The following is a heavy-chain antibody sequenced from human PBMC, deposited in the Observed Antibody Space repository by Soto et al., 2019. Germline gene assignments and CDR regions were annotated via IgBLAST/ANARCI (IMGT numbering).Heavy chain of an antibody. CDR1: GGSISSYY. CDR3: ARHSEWLRSYYFDY. Sequence: PSETLSLTCTVSGGSISSYYWGWIRQPPGKGLEWIGYIYYSGSTNYNPSLKSRVTISVDTSKNQFSLKLSSVTAADTAVYYCARHSEWLRSYYFDYWGQGTLVTVSS. CDR2: IYYSGST. J-gene: IGHJ4*02. V-gene: IGHV4-59*08. D-gene: IGHD5-12*01.